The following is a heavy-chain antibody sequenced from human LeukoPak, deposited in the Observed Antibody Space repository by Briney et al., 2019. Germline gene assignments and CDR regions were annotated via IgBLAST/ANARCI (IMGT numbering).Heavy chain of an antibody. CDR1: GFTFSSYA. V-gene: IGHV3-23*01. CDR2: ISGSGGST. J-gene: IGHJ4*02. D-gene: IGHD3-22*01. Sequence: PGGSPRLSCAASGFTFSSYAMSWVRQAPGKGLEWVSAISGSGGSTYYADSVKGRFTISRDNSKNTLYLQMNSLRAEDTAVYYCAKAAAGYYYDSSGPYFDYWGQGTLVTVSS. CDR3: AKAAAGYYYDSSGPYFDY.